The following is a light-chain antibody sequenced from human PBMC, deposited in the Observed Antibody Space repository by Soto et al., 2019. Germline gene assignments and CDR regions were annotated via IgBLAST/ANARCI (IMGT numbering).Light chain of an antibody. CDR3: QDYGSSPLYT. J-gene: IGKJ2*01. CDR1: QSVSSRY. CDR2: GAS. V-gene: IGKV3-20*01. Sequence: EIVLTQSPGTLSLSPGERATLSCRTRQSVSSRYLAWYQQKPGQAPRRLIYGASSRATGIPDRFSGSGSGTDFTLIISRLEPEDFAVFYCQDYGSSPLYTFGQGTKLDI.